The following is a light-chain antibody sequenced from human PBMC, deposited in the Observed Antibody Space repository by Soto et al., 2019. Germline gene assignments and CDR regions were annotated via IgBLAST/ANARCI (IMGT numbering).Light chain of an antibody. Sequence: QSVLTQPPSASETPGQRVTLFCSGSSSNVGGNTVNWYQQLPGTAPKLLLYFNNQRPSGVPDRFSGSKSGTSASLAISGLQSEDEGDYYCATWDDSLNGPVFGGGTKVTVL. J-gene: IGLJ3*02. V-gene: IGLV1-44*01. CDR2: FNN. CDR1: SSNVGGNT. CDR3: ATWDDSLNGPV.